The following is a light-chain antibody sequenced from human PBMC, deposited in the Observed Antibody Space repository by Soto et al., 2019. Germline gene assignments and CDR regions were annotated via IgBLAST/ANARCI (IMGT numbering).Light chain of an antibody. J-gene: IGKJ2*01. V-gene: IGKV3-15*01. CDR2: EAS. CDR3: QQYGSSTMYT. CDR1: QSLTRN. Sequence: EIVMTQSPATLSVSPGERAALSCRASQSLTRNLAWYQQKPGQAPRLLMYEASTRATGIPARFSGSGSGTEFTLTISSVQSEDFAVYYCQQYGSSTMYTFGQGTKLEIK.